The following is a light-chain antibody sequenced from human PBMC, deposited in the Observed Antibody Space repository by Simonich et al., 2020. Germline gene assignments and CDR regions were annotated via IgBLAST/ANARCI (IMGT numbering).Light chain of an antibody. CDR3: MQSIQLPLT. V-gene: IGKV2D-29*02. CDR2: EVS. J-gene: IGKJ4*01. CDR1: QSLLHSDGKTY. Sequence: DIVMTQTPLSLSVTPGQPASISCKSSQSLLHSDGKTYLYWYLQKPGQSPQLLIYEVSDLFSGVPDRFSGSGSGTEFTLKISRVEAEDVGVYYCMQSIQLPLTFGGGTKVEIK.